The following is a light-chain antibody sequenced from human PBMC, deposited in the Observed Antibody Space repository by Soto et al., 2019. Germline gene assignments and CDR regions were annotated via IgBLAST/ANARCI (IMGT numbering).Light chain of an antibody. Sequence: HSALTQPASVSGSPGQSITISCAGTRSDNGASNSVSWYQHLPGRSPTLIIYEATNRPSGVSERFSGSKAGDTASLTISGLQADDEAEYFCISYKTDDTFVFGSGTKVT. CDR2: EAT. CDR3: ISYKTDDTFV. V-gene: IGLV2-14*01. J-gene: IGLJ1*01. CDR1: RSDNGASNS.